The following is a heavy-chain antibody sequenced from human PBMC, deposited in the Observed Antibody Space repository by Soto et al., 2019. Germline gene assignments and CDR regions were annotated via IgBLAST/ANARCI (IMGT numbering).Heavy chain of an antibody. CDR3: AKDASHHITSGRYFDY. CDR1: GFTFSSDA. D-gene: IGHD2-21*01. CDR2: ISGGGGGT. V-gene: IGHV3-23*01. J-gene: IGHJ4*02. Sequence: EVQMLESGGGLVQPGGSLRLSCAASGFTFSSDAMSWVRQAPGKWLEWVSAISGGGGGTYYADSVKGRLTISRDNSKNTLYLQMNSLRAEATAVYYCAKDASHHITSGRYFDYWGQGALVTVS.